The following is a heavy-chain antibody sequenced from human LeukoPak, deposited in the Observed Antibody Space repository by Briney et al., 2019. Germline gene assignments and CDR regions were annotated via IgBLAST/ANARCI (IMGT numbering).Heavy chain of an antibody. CDR3: AKDISGRFTAAGYFDY. CDR2: ISWNSGSI. Sequence: PGGSLRLSCAASGFTFDDYAMHWVRQAPGKGLEWVSGISWNSGSIGYADSVKGRFTISRDNAKNSLYLQMNSLRAEDTALYYCAKDISGRFTAAGYFDYWGQGTLVTVSS. CDR1: GFTFDDYA. D-gene: IGHD6-13*01. J-gene: IGHJ4*02. V-gene: IGHV3-9*01.